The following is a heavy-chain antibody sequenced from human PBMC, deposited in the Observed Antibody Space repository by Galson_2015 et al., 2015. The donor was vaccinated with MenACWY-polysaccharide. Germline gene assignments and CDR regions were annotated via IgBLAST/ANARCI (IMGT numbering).Heavy chain of an antibody. CDR3: VGPLGRGGTGAYGMDA. CDR2: INSDASST. V-gene: IGHV3-74*01. D-gene: IGHD3-10*01. CDR1: GLTFSNNW. J-gene: IGHJ6*02. Sequence: SLRLSCAASGLTFSNNWIHWVRHAPGKGLVWVSRINSDASSTAYADSVKGRFTISRDNAKNTLYLQMNSLRVEDTAVYYCVGPLGRGGTGAYGMDAWGQGTTVTVSS.